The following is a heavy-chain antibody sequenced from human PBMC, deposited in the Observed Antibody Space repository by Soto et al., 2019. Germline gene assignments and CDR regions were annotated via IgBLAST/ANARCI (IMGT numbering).Heavy chain of an antibody. D-gene: IGHD3-22*01. Sequence: ASVKVSCKASGYTFTSYYMHGVRQAPGQGLEWMGWINPNSGATNYAQKFQGWVTMTRDTSISTAYMELSRLRSDDTAVYYCASTHSYYYDTSGPDAFDIWGQGTMVTV. J-gene: IGHJ3*02. CDR3: ASTHSYYYDTSGPDAFDI. V-gene: IGHV1-2*04. CDR2: INPNSGAT. CDR1: GYTFTSYY.